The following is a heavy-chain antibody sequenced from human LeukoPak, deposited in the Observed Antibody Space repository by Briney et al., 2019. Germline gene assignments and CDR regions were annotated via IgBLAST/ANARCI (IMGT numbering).Heavy chain of an antibody. V-gene: IGHV3-23*01. J-gene: IGHJ4*02. CDR3: AKSQRHYDSSVDDY. Sequence: GGSLRLSCAASGFTFSSYAMSWVRQAPGKGLEWVSAISGSGGSTYYADSVKGRFTISRDNSKNTLYLQTNSLRAEDTAVYYRAKSQRHYDSSVDDYWGQGTLVTVSS. D-gene: IGHD3-22*01. CDR1: GFTFSSYA. CDR2: ISGSGGST.